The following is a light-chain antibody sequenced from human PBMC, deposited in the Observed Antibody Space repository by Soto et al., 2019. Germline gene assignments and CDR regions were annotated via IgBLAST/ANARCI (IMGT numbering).Light chain of an antibody. CDR2: GAS. Sequence: EIVLTQSPATLSMSPGERASLFCRASQSVNSNFLAWYQQRPGQAPRLLVFGASSRATGIPERFSDSGSGTDFALTISRLEPEDFAVYYCQQYGSSPATFGQGTKVEIK. CDR1: QSVNSNF. V-gene: IGKV3-20*01. CDR3: QQYGSSPAT. J-gene: IGKJ1*01.